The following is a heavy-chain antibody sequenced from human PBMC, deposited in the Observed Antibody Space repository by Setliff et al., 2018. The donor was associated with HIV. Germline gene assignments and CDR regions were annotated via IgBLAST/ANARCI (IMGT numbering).Heavy chain of an antibody. D-gene: IGHD6-19*01. V-gene: IGHV4-38-2*01. Sequence: SETLSLTCAVSGYSISSGYYWGWIRQPPGKGLEWIGSIYHSGSTYYNPSLKSRVTISLDTSKNQFSLKLSSVTAADTAVYYCAKGAAGLQYYYYYMDVWGKGTTVTVSS. CDR3: AKGAAGLQYYYYYMDV. CDR2: IYHSGST. CDR1: GYSISSGYY. J-gene: IGHJ6*03.